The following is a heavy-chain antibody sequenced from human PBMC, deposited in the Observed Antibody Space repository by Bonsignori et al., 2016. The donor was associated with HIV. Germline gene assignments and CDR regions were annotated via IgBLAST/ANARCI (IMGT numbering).Heavy chain of an antibody. CDR3: ARVNPGDHPSFSYYYYMDV. J-gene: IGHJ6*03. CDR2: IYTSGST. D-gene: IGHD4-17*01. V-gene: IGHV4-4*08. Sequence: WIRQPPGKGLEWVGHIYTSGSTNYKPSLKSRVTISVDTSKNQFSLNLSSVTAADTAVYYCARVNPGDHPSFSYYYYMDVWGKGTTVTVSS.